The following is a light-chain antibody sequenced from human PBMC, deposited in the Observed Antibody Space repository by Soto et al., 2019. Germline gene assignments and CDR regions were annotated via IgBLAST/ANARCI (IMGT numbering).Light chain of an antibody. CDR2: DAS. CDR1: QSVRSY. Sequence: IALTQSPATLSLSPGEGATLSCRASQSVRSYLAWYQQRPGQAPRLLIYDASNRATGIPARFSGSGSGTDSILTISSLEPEDFAVYYCQQRSNWPPTFGQGTRLEIK. J-gene: IGKJ5*01. CDR3: QQRSNWPPT. V-gene: IGKV3-11*01.